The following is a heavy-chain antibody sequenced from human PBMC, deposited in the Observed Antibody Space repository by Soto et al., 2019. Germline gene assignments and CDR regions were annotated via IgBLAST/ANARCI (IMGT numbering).Heavy chain of an antibody. D-gene: IGHD2-2*01. CDR2: ISTYNGKT. J-gene: IGHJ5*02. Sequence: QVQLVQSGAEVKKPGASVKVSCKASGYTFNSYGITWVRQAPGQGLEWMGWISTYNGKTNYAQKVQGRVTMTTDTSTSTAYMELRSLTSHDTAVYYGARGALPTATPSCFAPWGQGTLLTVSS. CDR1: GYTFNSYG. V-gene: IGHV1-18*04. CDR3: ARGALPTATPSCFAP.